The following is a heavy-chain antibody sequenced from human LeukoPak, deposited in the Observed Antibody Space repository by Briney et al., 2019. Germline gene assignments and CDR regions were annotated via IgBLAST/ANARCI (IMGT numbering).Heavy chain of an antibody. CDR2: MNGDGSST. V-gene: IGHV3-74*01. Sequence: GGSLRLSCAASGFTFSSYWMHWVRQAPGKGLVRVARMNGDGSSTDYADSVKGRFTISRDYAKNTLYLQMNSLRVEDTAMYYCAKDRSPGWFDPWGQGTLVTVSS. D-gene: IGHD6-13*01. J-gene: IGHJ5*02. CDR1: GFTFSSYW. CDR3: AKDRSPGWFDP.